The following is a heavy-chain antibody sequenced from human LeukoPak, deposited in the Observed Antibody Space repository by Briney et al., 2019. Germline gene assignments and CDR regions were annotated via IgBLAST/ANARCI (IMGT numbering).Heavy chain of an antibody. J-gene: IGHJ3*02. CDR1: GFTFSSYE. CDR2: ISSSGSTI. V-gene: IGHV3-48*03. D-gene: IGHD1-26*01. CDR3: ARESSGSYLRHDAFDI. Sequence: TGRSLRLSCAASGFTFSSYEMNWVRQAPGKGLEWVSYISSSGSTIYYADSVKGRFTISRDNAKNSLYLQMNSLRAEDTAVYYCARESSGSYLRHDAFDIWGQGTMVTVSS.